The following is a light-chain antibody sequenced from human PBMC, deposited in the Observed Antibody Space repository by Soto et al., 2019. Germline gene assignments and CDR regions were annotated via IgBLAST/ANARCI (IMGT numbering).Light chain of an antibody. CDR3: QQSYSTPFP. V-gene: IGKV1-39*01. CDR2: TAS. Sequence: DIQMTQSPSSLSASVGDRVTITCRASQSISTYLTWYQQKPGKAPALLIYTASTFQSGVPSRFSGSVSGTDFTLTISILQPEDVANYYRQQSYSTPFPFVPGTQVEIK. J-gene: IGKJ3*01. CDR1: QSISTY.